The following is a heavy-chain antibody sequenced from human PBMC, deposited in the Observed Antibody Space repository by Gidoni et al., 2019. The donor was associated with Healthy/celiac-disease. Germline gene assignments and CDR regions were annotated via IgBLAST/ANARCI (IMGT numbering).Heavy chain of an antibody. V-gene: IGHV3-30-3*01. CDR3: AREVAVPGTYFDY. D-gene: IGHD6-19*01. CDR1: GFTVRTYT. J-gene: IGHJ4*02. CDR2: ISSDGTNK. Sequence: QVQLVESGRGVVQPGRSLRLSCARSGFTVRTYTMHWVRRAPGKGLEWVAVISSDGTNKYYAESVKGRFTFSRDNSKNTLYLQMNSLRVEDTAVYFCAREVAVPGTYFDYWGQGTLVTVSS.